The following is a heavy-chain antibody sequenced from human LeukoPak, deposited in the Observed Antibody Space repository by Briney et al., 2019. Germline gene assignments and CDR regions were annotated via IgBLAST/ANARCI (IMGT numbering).Heavy chain of an antibody. J-gene: IGHJ4*02. V-gene: IGHV3-33*06. CDR2: IWYDGSNK. CDR3: TKEGVGAITRYFDY. D-gene: IGHD1-26*01. CDR1: GFTFSSYG. Sequence: PGGSLRLSCAASGFTFSSYGMHWVRQAPGKGLEWVAVIWYDGSNKYYADSVKGRFTISRDNSKNTLYLQMNSLRAEDTAVYYCTKEGVGAITRYFDYWGQGTLVTVSS.